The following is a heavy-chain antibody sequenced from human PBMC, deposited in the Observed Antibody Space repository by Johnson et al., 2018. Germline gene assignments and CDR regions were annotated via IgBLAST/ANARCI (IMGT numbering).Heavy chain of an antibody. CDR3: ARDQGGGSSTSYRGRAFDI. Sequence: QVQLQESGPGLVKHSETLSLTCTVSGGSISSGNYYWGWIRQPPGKGLAWIGTGSTYYNPSLKSRVTLSLDTSKNHFSLRLSSVTAADTAIYYCARDQGGGSSTSYRGRAFDIWGQGTMVTVSS. CDR1: GGSISSGNYY. J-gene: IGHJ3*02. CDR2: GST. V-gene: IGHV4-39*07. D-gene: IGHD2-2*01.